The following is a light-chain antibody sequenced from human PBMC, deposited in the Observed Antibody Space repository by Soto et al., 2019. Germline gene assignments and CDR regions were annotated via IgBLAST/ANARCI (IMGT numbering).Light chain of an antibody. CDR2: DVS. V-gene: IGLV2-14*01. J-gene: IGLJ1*01. CDR3: SSYTTSSTYV. Sequence: QSALTQPASVSGSPGQSITISCTGTISDVGGYDYVSWYQQHPGKAPKLMIYDVSNRPSGVSNRFSGSKSGNTASLTISGPQADDEADYYCSSYTTSSTYVFGTGTKVTVL. CDR1: ISDVGGYDY.